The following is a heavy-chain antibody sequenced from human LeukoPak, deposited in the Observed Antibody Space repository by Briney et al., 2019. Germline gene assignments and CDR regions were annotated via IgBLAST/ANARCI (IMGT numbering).Heavy chain of an antibody. J-gene: IGHJ3*02. Sequence: PGGSLRLSCAASGFTFSRYWMSWVRQAPGKGLEWVASINQDESAKFYVDSVKGRFTISRDNAKNSLFLQMNSLRAEDTAVYYCAKDGASGYCSGGSCYWGDDAFDIWGQGTMVTVSS. D-gene: IGHD2-15*01. CDR1: GFTFSRYW. V-gene: IGHV3-7*01. CDR3: AKDGASGYCSGGSCYWGDDAFDI. CDR2: INQDESAK.